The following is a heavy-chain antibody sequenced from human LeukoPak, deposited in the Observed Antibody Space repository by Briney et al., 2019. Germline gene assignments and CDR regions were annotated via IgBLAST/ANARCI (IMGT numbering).Heavy chain of an antibody. CDR3: ARVEQWLGLHYYYYYMDV. CDR2: INWNGGST. V-gene: IGHV3-20*04. D-gene: IGHD6-19*01. Sequence: GGSLRLSCAASGFTFDDYGMSWVRQAPGKGLEWVSGINWNGGSTGYADSVKGRFTISRDNANNSLYLQMNSLRAEDTALYSCARVEQWLGLHYYYYYMDVWGKGTTVTVSS. J-gene: IGHJ6*03. CDR1: GFTFDDYG.